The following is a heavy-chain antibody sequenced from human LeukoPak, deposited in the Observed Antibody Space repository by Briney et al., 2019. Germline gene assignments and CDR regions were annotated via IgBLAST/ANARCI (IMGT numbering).Heavy chain of an antibody. V-gene: IGHV3-73*01. J-gene: IGHJ4*02. CDR1: GFTFSDSA. CDR3: TRVGTTSPPFDY. D-gene: IGHD4-11*01. CDR2: IRNKASDYAT. Sequence: PGGSLKLSCAASGFTFSDSAMHWVRQASGRGLEWVGRIRNKASDYATAYAASVKARFTISRDDSKNTAYLHMNSLKPEDTAIYYCTRVGTTSPPFDYWGQGTLVTVSS.